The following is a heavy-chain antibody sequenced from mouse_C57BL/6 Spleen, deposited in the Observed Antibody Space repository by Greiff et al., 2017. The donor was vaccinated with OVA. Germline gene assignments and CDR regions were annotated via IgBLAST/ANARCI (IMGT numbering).Heavy chain of an antibody. V-gene: IGHV1-82*01. J-gene: IGHJ1*03. D-gene: IGHD1-1*01. CDR2: IYPGDGDT. Sequence: QVQLKQSGPELVKPGASVKISCKASGYAFSSSWMNWVKQRPGKGLEWIGRIYPGDGDTNYNGKFKGKATLTADKSSSTAYMQLSSLTSEDSAVYFCAGDYYGSSSWYFDVWGTGTTVTVSS. CDR1: GYAFSSSW. CDR3: AGDYYGSSSWYFDV.